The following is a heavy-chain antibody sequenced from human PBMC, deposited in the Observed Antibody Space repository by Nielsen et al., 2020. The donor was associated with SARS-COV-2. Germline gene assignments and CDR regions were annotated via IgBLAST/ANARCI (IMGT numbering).Heavy chain of an antibody. V-gene: IGHV3-53*01. J-gene: IGHJ4*02. D-gene: IGHD3-10*01. CDR1: GFTVSSNY. CDR2: IYSGGNT. Sequence: GGSLRLSCAASGFTVSSNYMSWVRQAPGKGLEWVSLIYSGGNTYYADSVKGRFTISRDNFKNILHLQMNSLRADDTAVYYCAKDSGGIRGFAFDYWGRGTLVTVSS. CDR3: AKDSGGIRGFAFDY.